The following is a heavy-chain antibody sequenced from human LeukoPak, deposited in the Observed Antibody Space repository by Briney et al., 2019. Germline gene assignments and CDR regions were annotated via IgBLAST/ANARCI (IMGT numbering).Heavy chain of an antibody. CDR2: IDDGGNT. V-gene: IGHV4-34*01. CDR3: ARSSSGGSCFDS. CDR1: GGTFSNYF. D-gene: IGHD2-15*01. Sequence: PSGTLSLTCSAYGGTFSNYFWSWIRQSPGKGLEWIGEIDDGGNTNYNPSLISRVIVSMEKSKKQFSLVLRSVTAADTAVYYCARSSSGGSCFDSWGQGTLVTVSS. J-gene: IGHJ4*02.